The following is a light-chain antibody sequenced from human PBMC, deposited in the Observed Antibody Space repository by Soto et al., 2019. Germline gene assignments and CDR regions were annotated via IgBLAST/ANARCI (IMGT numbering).Light chain of an antibody. CDR1: QSVSSSY. J-gene: IGKJ3*01. CDR2: GAS. V-gene: IGKV3-20*01. Sequence: EIVLTQSPGTLSFSPGERDTLTCRASQSVSSSYLAWFQQKPGQAHRLLIYGASSRATGIPDRFSGSGSGTDFTLTISRLEPEDFAVYYCQQYGNAPFTFGPGTKVDIK. CDR3: QQYGNAPFT.